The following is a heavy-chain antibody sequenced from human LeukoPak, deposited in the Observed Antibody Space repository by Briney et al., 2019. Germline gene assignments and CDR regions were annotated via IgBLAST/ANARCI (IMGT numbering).Heavy chain of an antibody. CDR3: ARDKQQLVYDY. Sequence: KSSETLSLTCAVYGGSFSGYYWSWIRQPPGKGLEWIGEINHSGSTNYNPSLKSRVTISVDTSKNQFSLKLSSVTAADTAVYYCARDKQQLVYDYWGQGTLVTVSS. CDR2: INHSGST. CDR1: GGSFSGYY. J-gene: IGHJ4*02. V-gene: IGHV4-34*01. D-gene: IGHD6-13*01.